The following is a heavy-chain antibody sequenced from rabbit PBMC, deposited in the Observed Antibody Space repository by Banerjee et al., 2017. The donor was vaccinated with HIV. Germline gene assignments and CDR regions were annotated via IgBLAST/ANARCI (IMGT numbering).Heavy chain of an antibody. J-gene: IGHJ4*01. CDR3: ASELAAVTRRNFGL. CDR2: INTSSGNT. CDR1: GFSFNNKYV. D-gene: IGHD4-1*01. Sequence: QSLEESGGDMVKPEGSLTLTCTASGFSFNNKYVMCWVRQAPGKGLEWIACINTSSGNTVYASWAKGRFTISKTSSTSVTVQMTSLTAADSAPYSCASELAAVTRRNFGLRGPGTLVTVS. V-gene: IGHV1S40*01.